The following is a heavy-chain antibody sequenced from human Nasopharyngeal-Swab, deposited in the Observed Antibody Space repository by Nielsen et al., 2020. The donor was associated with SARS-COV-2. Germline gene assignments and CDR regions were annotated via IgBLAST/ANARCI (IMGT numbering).Heavy chain of an antibody. CDR3: ARHGVAEDY. V-gene: IGHV1-18*01. CDR1: GYILTSYD. Sequence: ASVKVPCKASGYILTSYDISWVRQARGQGLEWMGWIGAYNGNTNYAQKFQDRVTMTTDTSTSTVYMELRSLRSDDTAVYYCARHGVAEDYWGQGTLVTVSS. J-gene: IGHJ4*02. CDR2: IGAYNGNT. D-gene: IGHD3-3*01.